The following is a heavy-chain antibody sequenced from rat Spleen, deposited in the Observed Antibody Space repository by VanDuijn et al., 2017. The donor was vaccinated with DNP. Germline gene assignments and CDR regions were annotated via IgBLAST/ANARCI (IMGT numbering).Heavy chain of an antibody. CDR2: ITSSGGST. V-gene: IGHV5-31*01. Sequence: EVKLVESGGGLVQPGRSLKLSCAASGFTFNNYWMTWIRQVPGKGLEWVASITSSGGSTYYPDSVKGRFTISRDNAKNTLYLQMNSLRSEDTATYFCARHGRVTTVATYWYFDFWGPGTMVTVSS. D-gene: IGHD1-3*01. CDR1: GFTFNNYW. J-gene: IGHJ1*01. CDR3: ARHGRVTTVATYWYFDF.